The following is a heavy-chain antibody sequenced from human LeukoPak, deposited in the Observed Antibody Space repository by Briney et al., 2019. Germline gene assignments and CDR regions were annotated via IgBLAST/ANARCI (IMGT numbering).Heavy chain of an antibody. V-gene: IGHV6-1*01. J-gene: IGHJ5*02. CDR2: TYYRSKWYN. D-gene: IGHD4-17*01. Sequence: SQTLSLTCAISGDSVSSNSAAWNWIRQSPSRGLEWLGRTYYRSKWYNDYAVSVKSRITINPDTSKNQFSMQLNSVTPEDTAVYYCARALMTRVTTFVWDNWFDPWGQGTLVTVSS. CDR1: GDSVSSNSAA. CDR3: ARALMTRVTTFVWDNWFDP.